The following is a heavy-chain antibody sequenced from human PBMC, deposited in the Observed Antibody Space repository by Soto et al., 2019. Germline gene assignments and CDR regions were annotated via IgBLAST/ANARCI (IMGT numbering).Heavy chain of an antibody. D-gene: IGHD3-10*01. Sequence: EVLLVESGGGLVQPGGSLRLSCAGSGFTVTSSYRSWVRQGPGKGLECVSLVYSNGATYYADSVKGRFTISSDPFRNTLDLQIYSLRAEDTAVYYFARDSRLLSVCDYWGQGTLVTVSS. CDR2: VYSNGAT. CDR1: GFTVTSSY. CDR3: ARDSRLLSVCDY. V-gene: IGHV3-66*01. J-gene: IGHJ4*02.